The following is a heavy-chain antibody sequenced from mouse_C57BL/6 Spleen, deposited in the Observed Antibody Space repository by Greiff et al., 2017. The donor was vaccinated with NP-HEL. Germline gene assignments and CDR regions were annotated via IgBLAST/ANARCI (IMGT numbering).Heavy chain of an antibody. Sequence: QVQLQQSGPELVKPGASVKISCKASGYSFTSYYIHWVKQRPGQGLEWIGWIYPGSGNTKYNEKFKGKATLTANTSSSTAYMQLSSLTSEDSAVYYCASSVGRGAWFAYWGQGTLVTVSA. J-gene: IGHJ3*01. CDR3: ASSVGRGAWFAY. V-gene: IGHV1-66*01. CDR1: GYSFTSYY. D-gene: IGHD4-1*01. CDR2: IYPGSGNT.